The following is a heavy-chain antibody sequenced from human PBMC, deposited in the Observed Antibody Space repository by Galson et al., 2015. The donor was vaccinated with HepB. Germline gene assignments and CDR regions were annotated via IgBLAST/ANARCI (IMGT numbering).Heavy chain of an antibody. CDR3: AGGLKRKLRGPAALKYYYGMDF. V-gene: IGHV4-34*01. D-gene: IGHD2-2*01. J-gene: IGHJ6*02. CDR1: GESFSGYY. Sequence: SETLSLTCDVGGESFSGYYWTWIRQPPGKGLEWIGEISPRGNSNYSPSLRSRVTISADTSQNQFSLKLNSATTADTAVYYCAGGLKRKLRGPAALKYYYGMDFWGQGTTVTVS. CDR2: ISPRGNS.